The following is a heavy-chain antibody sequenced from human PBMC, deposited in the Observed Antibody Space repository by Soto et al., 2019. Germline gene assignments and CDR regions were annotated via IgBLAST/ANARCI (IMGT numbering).Heavy chain of an antibody. CDR1: GGTFSSYA. D-gene: IGHD3-22*01. J-gene: IGHJ6*02. CDR3: ARMVVINYYYYYGMDV. V-gene: IGHV1-69*12. CDR2: IIPIFGTA. Sequence: QVQLVQSGAEVKKPGSSVKVSCKASGGTFSSYAISWVRQAPGQGLEWMGGIIPIFGTANYAQKFQGSVTITADESTSTAYMELSSLRSEATAVYYCARMVVINYYYYYGMDVWCQGTTVTVSS.